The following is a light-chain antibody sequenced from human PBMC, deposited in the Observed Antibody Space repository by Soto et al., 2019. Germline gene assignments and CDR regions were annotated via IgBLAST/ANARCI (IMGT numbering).Light chain of an antibody. J-gene: IGKJ2*01. CDR2: DVS. CDR1: QSVTTY. Sequence: ETVVTQSPATLSLSPGERAILSCRASQSVTTYLAWYQQKPGQAPRLLIYDVSNRAAGIPARFSGSGSGTDFTLTIGSLEPEDFAVYYCQQRSNWPPGYTFGQGTKLEIK. CDR3: QQRSNWPPGYT. V-gene: IGKV3-11*01.